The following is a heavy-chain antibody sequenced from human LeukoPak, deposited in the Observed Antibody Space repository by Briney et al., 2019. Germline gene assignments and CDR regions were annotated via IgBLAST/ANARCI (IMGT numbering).Heavy chain of an antibody. CDR1: GYTFTSYG. Sequence: ASVTVSCKASGYTFTSYGISWVRQAPGQGLEWMGWISAYNGNTNYAQKLQGRVTMTTDTSTSTAYMELRSLRSDDTAVYYCARAWFGELSRYYYSYGMDIWGQGTTVTVSS. CDR2: ISAYNGNT. V-gene: IGHV1-18*01. D-gene: IGHD3-10*01. CDR3: ARAWFGELSRYYYSYGMDI. J-gene: IGHJ6*02.